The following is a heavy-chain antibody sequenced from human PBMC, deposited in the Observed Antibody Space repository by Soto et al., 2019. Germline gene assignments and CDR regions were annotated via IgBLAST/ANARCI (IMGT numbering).Heavy chain of an antibody. Sequence: QVQLVESGGGVVQPGRSLRLSCAASGFTFSTDGMHWVRQAPGKGLEWVAVISHDGSNKYYVDSVKGRFTISRDNSKNTLYLQMSSLKPEDTAVYYCANGYRSGWYYFDYWGQGTLVTVSS. V-gene: IGHV3-30*18. CDR2: ISHDGSNK. CDR1: GFTFSTDG. CDR3: ANGYRSGWYYFDY. J-gene: IGHJ4*02. D-gene: IGHD6-19*01.